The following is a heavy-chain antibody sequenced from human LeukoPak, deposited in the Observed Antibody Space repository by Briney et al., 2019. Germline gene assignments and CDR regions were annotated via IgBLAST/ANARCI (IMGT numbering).Heavy chain of an antibody. CDR2: IRYDGSNK. CDR3: AREKDASIAAAWDWFDP. V-gene: IGHV3-30*02. CDR1: EFTFSNYG. D-gene: IGHD6-13*01. Sequence: GGSLRLSCAASEFTFSNYGMHWVRQAPGKGLEWVAFIRYDGSNKYYADSVKGRFTISRDNAKNSLYLQMNSLRAEDTAVYYCAREKDASIAAAWDWFDPWGQGTLVTVSS. J-gene: IGHJ5*02.